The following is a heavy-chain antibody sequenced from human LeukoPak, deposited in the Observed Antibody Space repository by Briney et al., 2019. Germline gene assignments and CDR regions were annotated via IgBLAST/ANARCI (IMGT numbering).Heavy chain of an antibody. CDR3: VRRAAVRGMDF. V-gene: IGHV3-23*01. CDR1: GFIFDTHT. J-gene: IGHJ6*02. CDR2: ISGSGDST. D-gene: IGHD1-14*01. Sequence: GGSLRLSCTGSGFIFDTHTLTWVRQAPGKGLEWVASISGSGDSTNYGDSVKGRFTISRDNFKRTVHLEMSNLRADDAAMYYCVRRAAVRGMDFWGLGTTVMVSS.